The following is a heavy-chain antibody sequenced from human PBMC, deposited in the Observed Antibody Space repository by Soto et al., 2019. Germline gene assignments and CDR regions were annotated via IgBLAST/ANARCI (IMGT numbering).Heavy chain of an antibody. CDR3: TRGGGRGYTYEYSYYYGMDV. CDR2: INHSGST. D-gene: IGHD5-18*01. V-gene: IGHV4-34*01. CDR1: GGSFSGYY. Sequence: LSLTCVVYGGSFSGYYWTWIRQPPVKGLEWIGEINHSGSTNYNPSLKSRVTMSVDTSKSQFSLKVSSVTAADTAVYYCTRGGGRGYTYEYSYYYGMDVWGQGTTVTVS. J-gene: IGHJ6*02.